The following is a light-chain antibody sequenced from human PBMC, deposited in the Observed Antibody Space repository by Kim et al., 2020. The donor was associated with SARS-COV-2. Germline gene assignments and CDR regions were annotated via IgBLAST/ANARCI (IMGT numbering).Light chain of an antibody. J-gene: IGLJ2*01. CDR2: GKN. CDR3: NSRDSSGNHLV. Sequence: ALGQTVRITSQGDSLRSYYASWYQQKQGQAPVLVIYGKNNRPSGIPDRVSGSSSGNTASLTITGAQAEDEADYYCNSRDSSGNHLVFGGGTQLTVL. CDR1: SLRSYY. V-gene: IGLV3-19*01.